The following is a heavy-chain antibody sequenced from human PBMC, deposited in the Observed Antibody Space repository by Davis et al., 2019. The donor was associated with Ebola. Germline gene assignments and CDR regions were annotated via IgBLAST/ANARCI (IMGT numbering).Heavy chain of an antibody. J-gene: IGHJ4*02. V-gene: IGHV4-59*01. CDR3: ARGPSRLRFLEGD. CDR2: IYYSGST. CDR1: GGSISSYY. Sequence: PSETLSLTCTVSGGSISSYYWSWIRQPPGKGLEWIGYIYYSGSTNYNPSLKSRVTISVDTSKNQFSLKLSSVTAADTAVYYCARGPSRLRFLEGDWGQGTLVTVSS. D-gene: IGHD3-3*01.